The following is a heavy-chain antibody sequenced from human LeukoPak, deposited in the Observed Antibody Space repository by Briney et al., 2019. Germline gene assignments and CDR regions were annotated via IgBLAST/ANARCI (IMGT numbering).Heavy chain of an antibody. Sequence: GGSLRLSCAASGCALSSHWMTWVRQVPGRGPEWVANVNRDGSETYYLDSVKGRFTISKDNAKNSLYLQMNSLRAEDTALYHCARNNGMDVWGQGTTVIVSS. J-gene: IGHJ6*02. V-gene: IGHV3-7*03. CDR2: VNRDGSET. CDR1: GCALSSHW. CDR3: ARNNGMDV.